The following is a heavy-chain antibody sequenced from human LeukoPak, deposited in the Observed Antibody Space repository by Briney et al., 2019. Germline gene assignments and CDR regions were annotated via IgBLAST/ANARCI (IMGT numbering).Heavy chain of an antibody. D-gene: IGHD6-19*01. J-gene: IGHJ6*02. CDR3: ARSLPGIAVAGTYYYYYYGMDV. CDR2: INHSGST. V-gene: IGHV4-34*01. Sequence: SETLSLTCAVYGGSFSGYYWSWIRQPPGKGLEWIGEINHSGSTNYNPSLKSRVTISVDTSKNQFSLKLSSVTAADTAVYYCARSLPGIAVAGTYYYYYYGMDVWGQGTTVTVSS. CDR1: GGSFSGYY.